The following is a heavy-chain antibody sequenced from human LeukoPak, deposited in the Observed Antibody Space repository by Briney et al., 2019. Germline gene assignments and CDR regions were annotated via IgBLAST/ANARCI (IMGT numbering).Heavy chain of an antibody. CDR1: EGSISSYY. CDR3: ARAWPRAFDI. V-gene: IGHV4-59*01. Sequence: ASETLSLTCTVSEGSISSYYWSWIRQPPGKGLEWIGYVYYSGSTNYNPSLKSRVTISVDTSKNQFSLKLSSVTAADTAVYYCARAWPRAFDIWGQGTMVTVSS. J-gene: IGHJ3*02. CDR2: VYYSGST.